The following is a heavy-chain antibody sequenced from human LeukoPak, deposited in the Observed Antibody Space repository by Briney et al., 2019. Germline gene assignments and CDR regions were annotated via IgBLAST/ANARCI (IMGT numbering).Heavy chain of an antibody. CDR2: IYYSGST. Sequence: TSETLSLTCTVSGGSISSSSYYWGWIRQPPGKGLEWIGSIYYSGSTNYNPSLKSRVTISVDTSKNQFSLKLSSVTAADTAVYYCARARYYYDSSGNPDWFDPWGQGTLVTVSS. CDR3: ARARYYYDSSGNPDWFDP. J-gene: IGHJ5*02. CDR1: GGSISSSSYY. D-gene: IGHD3-22*01. V-gene: IGHV4-39*07.